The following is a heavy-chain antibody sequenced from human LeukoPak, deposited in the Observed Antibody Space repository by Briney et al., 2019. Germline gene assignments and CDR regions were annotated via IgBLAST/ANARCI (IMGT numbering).Heavy chain of an antibody. CDR2: INARGDT. Sequence: SGTLSLTCAVYGWSFNDYYWNWVRQPPGKGLEWIGEINARGDTNYNPSLKSRVTISVDSSKNQFSLTLTSMIAADTAIYYCARGQVPAARGYNWFDPWGQGTLVTVSS. J-gene: IGHJ5*02. D-gene: IGHD2-2*01. CDR1: GWSFNDYY. V-gene: IGHV4-34*01. CDR3: ARGQVPAARGYNWFDP.